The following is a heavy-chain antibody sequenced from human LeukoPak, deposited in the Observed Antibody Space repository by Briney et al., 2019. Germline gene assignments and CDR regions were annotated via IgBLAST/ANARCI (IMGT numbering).Heavy chain of an antibody. J-gene: IGHJ4*02. CDR3: AAPGY. CDR1: GFTFSSYA. Sequence: PGGSLTLSCAASGFTFSSYAMSWVRHAPPKGLEWVSAISGSGGSTYYADSVKGRFTIFRENSQNTLYLQMNSLRGEETAVYYCAAPGYWGQGTMVTVSS. CDR2: ISGSGGST. V-gene: IGHV3-23*01. D-gene: IGHD3-10*01.